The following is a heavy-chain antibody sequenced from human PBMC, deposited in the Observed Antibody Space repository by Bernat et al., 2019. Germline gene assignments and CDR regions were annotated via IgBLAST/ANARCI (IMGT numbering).Heavy chain of an antibody. CDR3: VRDGAALYYYHGMDV. D-gene: IGHD6-25*01. J-gene: IGHJ6*02. Sequence: VQLVASGGCVVQPVRSLRLSCVASGFTFSDYSLHWVRQAPGKVLEWVAVVSYDGRNKYYADSVQARFIISRDDSENTLYLQMDSLKSEDTAVYYCVRDGAALYYYHGMDVWGRGTTVTVSS. CDR1: GFTFSDYS. CDR2: VSYDGRNK. V-gene: IGHV3-30*04.